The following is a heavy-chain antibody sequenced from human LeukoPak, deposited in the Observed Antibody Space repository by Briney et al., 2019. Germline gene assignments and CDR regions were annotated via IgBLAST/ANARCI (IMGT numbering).Heavy chain of an antibody. Sequence: PGRSLRLSCAASGFTFSSYAMHWVRQAPGKGLEWVAVISYDGSNKYYADSVKGRFTISRDNSKNTLYLQMNSLRAEDTAVYYCAREDGYNAPFDYWGQGTLVTVSS. CDR3: AREDGYNAPFDY. V-gene: IGHV3-30-3*01. CDR2: ISYDGSNK. J-gene: IGHJ4*02. CDR1: GFTFSSYA. D-gene: IGHD5-24*01.